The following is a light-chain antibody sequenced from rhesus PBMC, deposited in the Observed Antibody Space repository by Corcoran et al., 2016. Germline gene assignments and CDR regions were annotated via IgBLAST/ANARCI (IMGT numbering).Light chain of an antibody. V-gene: IGKV1-33*02. CDR3: QQGYITPLT. CDR1: QDINNA. CDR2: GAS. J-gene: IGKJ4*01. Sequence: DIQMSQSPSSLSASVGDKVPITCRASQDINNALAWYQQKTGNAPKLLIYGASNLEDGVPSRFRVSRSVTDFTLTISSLHSQEFATYYCQQGYITPLTFGGVTKVDLK.